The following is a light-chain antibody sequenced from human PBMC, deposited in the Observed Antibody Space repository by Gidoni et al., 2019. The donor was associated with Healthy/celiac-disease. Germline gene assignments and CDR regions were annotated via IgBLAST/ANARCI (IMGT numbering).Light chain of an antibody. V-gene: IGKV1-39*01. Sequence: IQMTQSPSSLSASVGDRVTIICRASQSISSYLNWYQQKPGKAPKLLIYDASSLERGVPSRFSGSGSGTDFTLTISSLQPEDFATYYCQQYYSTPWTFGQGTQVEIK. CDR3: QQYYSTPWT. CDR2: DAS. J-gene: IGKJ1*01. CDR1: QSISSY.